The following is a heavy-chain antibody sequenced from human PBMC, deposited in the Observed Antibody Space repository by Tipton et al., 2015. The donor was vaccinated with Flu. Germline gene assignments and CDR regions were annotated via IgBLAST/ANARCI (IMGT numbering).Heavy chain of an antibody. V-gene: IGHV4-59*01. D-gene: IGHD4-11*01. CDR1: GGSISSYY. Sequence: LRLSCTVSGGSISSYYWSWIRQPPGKGLEWIGYIYYSGSTNYNPSLKSRVTISVDTSKNQFSLNLSSVTAADTAAYYCARMTTALNFDYWGQGTLVTVSS. CDR2: IYYSGST. CDR3: ARMTTALNFDY. J-gene: IGHJ4*02.